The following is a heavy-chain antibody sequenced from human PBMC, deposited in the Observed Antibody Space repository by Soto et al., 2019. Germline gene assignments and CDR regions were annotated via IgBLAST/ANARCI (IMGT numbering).Heavy chain of an antibody. CDR3: GTGSAFDM. J-gene: IGHJ3*02. V-gene: IGHV3-15*01. CDR1: GFTFSKAW. CDR2: IKTKTDGGTT. Sequence: DVQLVESGGGLVKPGGSLRLSCAASGFTFSKAWMSWVRQAPGKGLEWVGQIKTKTDGGTTDYAAPVKGRFTISRDDSKNTLYLQMNGLKPEDTAVYYCGTGSAFDMWGQGTMVSVSS.